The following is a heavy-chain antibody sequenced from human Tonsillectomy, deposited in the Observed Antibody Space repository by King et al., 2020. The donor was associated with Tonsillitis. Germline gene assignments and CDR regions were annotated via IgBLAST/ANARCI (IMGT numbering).Heavy chain of an antibody. Sequence: VQLVESGGGVVQSGRSLRLSCAGSGFIFSTYGMHWVRQAPGKGLEWVAVIWYDGNNKYYADSVKGRFTISRDNSKNTLSLQMNSLRAEDTGVYYCAREALEFGYYMDVWGKGTTVTVSS. CDR1: GFIFSTYG. D-gene: IGHD1-1*01. V-gene: IGHV3-33*08. CDR3: AREALEFGYYMDV. CDR2: IWYDGNNK. J-gene: IGHJ6*03.